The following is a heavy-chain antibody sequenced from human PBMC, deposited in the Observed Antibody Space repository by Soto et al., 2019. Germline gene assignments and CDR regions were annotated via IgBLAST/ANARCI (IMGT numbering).Heavy chain of an antibody. Sequence: GGSLRLSCAASGFTVSSNYMSWVRQAPGKGLEWASVIYSGGSTYYADSVKGRFTISRDNSKNTLYLQMNSLRAEDTAVYYCARDRADYFDYWGQGTLVTVSS. CDR1: GFTVSSNY. V-gene: IGHV3-53*01. CDR2: IYSGGST. CDR3: ARDRADYFDY. J-gene: IGHJ4*02.